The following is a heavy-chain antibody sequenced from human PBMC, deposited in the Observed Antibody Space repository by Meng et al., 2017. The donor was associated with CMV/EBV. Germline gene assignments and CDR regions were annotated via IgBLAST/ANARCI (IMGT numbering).Heavy chain of an antibody. Sequence: GQLQESGPGLVTPSQTLSLTCTVSGGSISSGDYYWSWIRQPPGKGLEWIGYIYYSGSTYYNPSLKSRVTISVDTSKNQFSLKLSSVTAADTAVYYCARVMGPNRTPYYFDYWGQGTLVTVSS. CDR2: IYYSGST. CDR3: ARVMGPNRTPYYFDY. D-gene: IGHD1-14*01. V-gene: IGHV4-30-4*08. CDR1: GGSISSGDYY. J-gene: IGHJ4*02.